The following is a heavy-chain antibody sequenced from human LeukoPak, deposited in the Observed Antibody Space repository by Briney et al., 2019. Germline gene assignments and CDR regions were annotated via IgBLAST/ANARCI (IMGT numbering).Heavy chain of an antibody. CDR2: ISSNGGST. CDR1: GFTFSSYA. D-gene: IGHD6-13*01. J-gene: IGHJ6*04. Sequence: GGSLRLSCSASGFTFSSYAMHWVRQAPGKGLEYVSAISSNGGSTYYADSVKGRFTISRDNSKNTLYLQMSSLRAEDTAVYYCVKDHEPAAASTYYYYGMDVWGKGTTVTVSS. CDR3: VKDHEPAAASTYYYYGMDV. V-gene: IGHV3-64D*06.